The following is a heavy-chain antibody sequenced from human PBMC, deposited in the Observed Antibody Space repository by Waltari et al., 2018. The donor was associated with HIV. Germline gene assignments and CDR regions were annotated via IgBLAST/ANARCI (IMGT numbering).Heavy chain of an antibody. J-gene: IGHJ4*02. CDR1: VFTFNYTG. V-gene: IGHV3-30*18. CDR2: ISYDRSNK. D-gene: IGHD6-13*01. CDR3: AKDRALFQAGYSII. Sequence: QVQLVQSGGGVVQPGTSRRLSCAASVFTFNYTGSHWVRQAPGKGLEWVALISYDRSNKYYADSVKGRFTISRDNSKKTVYLQMNSLRPEDTAVYYCAKDRALFQAGYSIIWGQGTLVTVSS.